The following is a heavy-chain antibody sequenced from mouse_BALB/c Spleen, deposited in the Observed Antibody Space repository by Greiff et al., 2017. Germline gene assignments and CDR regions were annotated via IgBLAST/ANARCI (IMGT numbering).Heavy chain of an antibody. CDR3: ARGGNPYYYAMDY. J-gene: IGHJ4*01. CDR1: GYTFTSYT. CDR2: INPSSGYT. V-gene: IGHV1-4*02. D-gene: IGHD2-1*01. Sequence: QVQLQQSAAELARPGASVKMSCKASGYTFTSYTMHWVKQRPGQGLEWIGYINPSSGYTEYNQKFKDKTTLTADKSSSTAYMQLSSLTSEDSAVYYCARGGNPYYYAMDYWGQGTSVTVSS.